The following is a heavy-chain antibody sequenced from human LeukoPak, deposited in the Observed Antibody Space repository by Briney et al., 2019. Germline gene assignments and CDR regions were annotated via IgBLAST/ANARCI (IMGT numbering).Heavy chain of an antibody. CDR3: ARLGYCSGGSCLYFDY. CDR1: GGSISSSSYY. J-gene: IGHJ4*02. V-gene: IGHV4-39*07. Sequence: PSETLSLTCTVSGGSISSSSYYWGWIRQPPGKGLEWIGSIYYSGSTYYNPSLKSRVTISVDTSKNQFSLKLSSVTAADTAVYYCARLGYCSGGSCLYFDYWGQGTLVTVSS. D-gene: IGHD2-15*01. CDR2: IYYSGST.